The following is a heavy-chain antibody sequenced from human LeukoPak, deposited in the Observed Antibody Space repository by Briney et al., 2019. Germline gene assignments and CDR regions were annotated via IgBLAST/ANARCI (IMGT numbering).Heavy chain of an antibody. D-gene: IGHD1-26*01. CDR3: STGGKAFDI. Sequence: PSETLSLTCAVYGGSFSGYYWSWIRQPPGKGLEWIGEINHSGRTNYTPSLKSRVTISVDTSKNQFSLRLSSVTAADTAVYYCSTGGKAFDIWGQGTMVTVSS. CDR1: GGSFSGYY. V-gene: IGHV4-34*01. J-gene: IGHJ3*02. CDR2: INHSGRT.